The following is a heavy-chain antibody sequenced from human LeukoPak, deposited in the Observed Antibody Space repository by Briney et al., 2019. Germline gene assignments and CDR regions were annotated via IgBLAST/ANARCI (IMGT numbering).Heavy chain of an antibody. D-gene: IGHD6-19*01. CDR1: GFTFSSYA. CDR3: ARYRGSGWFGY. V-gene: IGHV3-23*01. Sequence: GGSLRLSCAASGFTFSSYAISWVRQAPGKGLEWVSAISGSGGSTYYADSVKGRFTISRDNAKNSLYLQLNSLRAEDTAVYYCARYRGSGWFGYWGQGTLVTVSS. CDR2: ISGSGGST. J-gene: IGHJ4*02.